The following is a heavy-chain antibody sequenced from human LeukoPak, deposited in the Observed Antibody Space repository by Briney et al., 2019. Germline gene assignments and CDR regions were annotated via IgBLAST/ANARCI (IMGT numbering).Heavy chain of an antibody. CDR2: IKSKTDGGTT. V-gene: IGHV3-15*01. J-gene: IGHJ4*02. Sequence: PGGSLRLSCAASGLTFTNAWMSWVRQAPGKGLEWVGRIKSKTDGGTTAYAAPVKGRFTIPRDESKNTLYLQMNSLKTEDTALYYCTTERGYCGYDNWGQGTLVTVSS. CDR3: TTERGYCGYDN. CDR1: GLTFTNAW. D-gene: IGHD5-12*01.